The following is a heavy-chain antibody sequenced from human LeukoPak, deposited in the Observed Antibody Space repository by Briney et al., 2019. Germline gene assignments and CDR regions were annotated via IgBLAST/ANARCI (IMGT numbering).Heavy chain of an antibody. CDR2: INPNSGGT. CDR3: ATRNPSGYYYDAFDM. D-gene: IGHD3-22*01. Sequence: ASVKVSCKASGYTFTGYYIHWVRKAPGQGLEWMGWINPNSGGTNYAQKFQGRVTLIRDTSSSTAYMELSRLRSDDTAVYYCATRNPSGYYYDAFDMWGHGTMVTVS. CDR1: GYTFTGYY. J-gene: IGHJ3*02. V-gene: IGHV1-2*02.